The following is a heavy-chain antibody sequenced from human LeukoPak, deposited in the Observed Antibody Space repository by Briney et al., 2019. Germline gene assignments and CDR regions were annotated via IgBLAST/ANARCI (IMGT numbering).Heavy chain of an antibody. D-gene: IGHD3-22*01. J-gene: IGHJ3*02. CDR2: ISRDGGST. Sequence: GGSLRLSCAASGCTFVDYAMHGVRQAPWRGREGVSLISRDGGSTYYADSVKGRFTISRDNSKNSLYLQMNSLRTEDTALYYCAKELSNYYDNLWAFDIWGQGTMVTVSS. V-gene: IGHV3-43*02. CDR3: AKELSNYYDNLWAFDI. CDR1: GCTFVDYA.